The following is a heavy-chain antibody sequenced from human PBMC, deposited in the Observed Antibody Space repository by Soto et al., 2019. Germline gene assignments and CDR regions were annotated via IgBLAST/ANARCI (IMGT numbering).Heavy chain of an antibody. Sequence: QVQLQESGPGMVKPSETLSLTWTVSGGYISNGTYYWSWIRQHPGKGLEWIGHIFSSGRNSYNPSLDRRLPISMYTSKNQFSLRLNSVTASDTAVYYCAEYITLGCRRSCCHPWVQGTMVTFSS. CDR2: IFSSGRN. D-gene: IGHD2-15*01. CDR3: AEYITLGCRRSCCHP. CDR1: GGYISNGTYY. J-gene: IGHJ5*02. V-gene: IGHV4-31*02.